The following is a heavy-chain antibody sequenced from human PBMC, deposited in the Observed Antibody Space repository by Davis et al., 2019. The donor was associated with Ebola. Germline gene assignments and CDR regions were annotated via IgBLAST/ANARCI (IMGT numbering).Heavy chain of an antibody. CDR2: ISAYNGNT. CDR3: ARVYYYERFDP. J-gene: IGHJ5*02. V-gene: IGHV1-18*01. CDR1: GFTFTSYG. Sequence: ASVTVSCKASGFTFTSYGISWVRQAPGQGLEWMGWISAYNGNTNYAQKLQGRVTMTTDTSTSTAYMELRSLRSDDTAVYYCARVYYYERFDPWGQGTLVTVSS. D-gene: IGHD3-22*01.